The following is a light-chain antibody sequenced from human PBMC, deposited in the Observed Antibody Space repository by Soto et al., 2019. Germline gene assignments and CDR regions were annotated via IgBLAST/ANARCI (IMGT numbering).Light chain of an antibody. V-gene: IGLV2-14*01. J-gene: IGLJ1*01. CDR1: SSDVGGYNY. CDR3: NSYTSKSTGV. CDR2: EVS. Sequence: QSALTQPASVSGSPGQSITISCTGTSSDVGGYNYVSWYQQHPGKATKLIIYEVSNRPSGVSNRFSCYNSGNTAPLTISGLQDEDDDDYYCNSYTSKSTGVFGTGTKVTVL.